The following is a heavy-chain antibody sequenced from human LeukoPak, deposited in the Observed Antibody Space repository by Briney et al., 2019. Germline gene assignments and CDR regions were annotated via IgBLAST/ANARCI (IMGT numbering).Heavy chain of an antibody. D-gene: IGHD1-26*01. V-gene: IGHV3-23*01. J-gene: IGHJ5*02. CDR3: AKSEVGAWDPVPWFDP. Sequence: GGSLRLSCAASGFTFSSYGMSWVRQAPGKGLEWVSAISGSGGSTYYADSVKGRFTISRDNSKNTLYLQMNSLRAEDTAVYYCAKSEVGAWDPVPWFDPWGQGTLVTVSS. CDR2: ISGSGGST. CDR1: GFTFSSYG.